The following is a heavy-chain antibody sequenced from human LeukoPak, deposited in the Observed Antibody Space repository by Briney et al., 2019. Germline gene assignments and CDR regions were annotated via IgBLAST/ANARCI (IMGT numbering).Heavy chain of an antibody. V-gene: IGHV4-31*03. J-gene: IGHJ4*02. Sequence: PSETLSLTCTVSGGSISSGGYYWSWIRQHPGKGLEWIRYIYYSGSTYYNPSLKSRVTISVDTSKNQFSLKLSSVTAADTAVYYCARAYSSGFDFDYWGQGTLVTVSS. CDR1: GGSISSGGYY. D-gene: IGHD3-22*01. CDR2: IYYSGST. CDR3: ARAYSSGFDFDY.